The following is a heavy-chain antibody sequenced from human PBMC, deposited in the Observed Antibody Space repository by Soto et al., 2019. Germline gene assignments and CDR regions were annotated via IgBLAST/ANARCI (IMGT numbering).Heavy chain of an antibody. CDR2: IHHTDGS. CDR3: ARHGGFSFDY. D-gene: IGHD2-15*01. J-gene: IGHJ4*02. Sequence: SETLSLTCAISGGSVSTINWWSWVRQPPGKGLEWIGEIHHTDGSHYNPSLKSRVPISVDKSKNQISLQLTSVTAADTAVYYCARHGGFSFDYWGQGTLVTVSS. V-gene: IGHV4-4*02. CDR1: GGSVSTINW.